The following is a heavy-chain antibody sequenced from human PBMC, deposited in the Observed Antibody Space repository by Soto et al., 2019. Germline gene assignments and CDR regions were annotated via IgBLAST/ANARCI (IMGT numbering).Heavy chain of an antibody. CDR3: APNCTITSCYGAMEV. D-gene: IGHD2-2*01. V-gene: IGHV1-18*01. CDR2: INTYNANT. CDR1: GYTFVDYD. Sequence: QVQLVQSGAEVKKPGASVKVSCKASGYTFVDYDITWVRQAPGQGLEWRGWINTYNANTNYAQKLQGRVTLTTDTSTRTAYMDLRSLRSDDTAVYYCAPNCTITSCYGAMEVWGQGALVTVSS. J-gene: IGHJ4*02.